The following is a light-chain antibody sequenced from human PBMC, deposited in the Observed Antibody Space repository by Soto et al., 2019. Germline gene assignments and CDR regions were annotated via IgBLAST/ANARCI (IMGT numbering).Light chain of an antibody. CDR2: KAS. V-gene: IGKV1-5*03. CDR3: QQYNSYWT. CDR1: QSISSW. J-gene: IGKJ1*01. Sequence: DIQMTQSPSTLSASVGDRVTITCRASQSISSWLAWYQQEPGQAPKLLIYKASSLESGVPSRFSGSGSGTEFTLTISSLQPDDFATYYCQQYNSYWTFGQGTKVEIK.